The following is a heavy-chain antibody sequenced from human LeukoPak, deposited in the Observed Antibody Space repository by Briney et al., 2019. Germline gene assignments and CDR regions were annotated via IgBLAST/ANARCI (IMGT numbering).Heavy chain of an antibody. D-gene: IGHD2-21*02. CDR2: ISSSSSYI. CDR3: ARDIAYCGGDCYSGIWYFDL. CDR1: GFTFSSYS. V-gene: IGHV3-21*01. J-gene: IGHJ2*01. Sequence: GGSLRLSCAASGFTFSSYSMNWVRQASGKGLEWVSSISSSSSYIYYADSVKGRFTISRDNAKNSLYLQMNSLRAEDTAVYYCARDIAYCGGDCYSGIWYFDLWGRGTLVTVSS.